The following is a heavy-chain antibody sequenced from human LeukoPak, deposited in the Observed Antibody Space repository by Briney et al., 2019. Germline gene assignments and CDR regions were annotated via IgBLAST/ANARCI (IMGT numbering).Heavy chain of an antibody. V-gene: IGHV3-48*03. Sequence: SCKASGGTFSSYAISWVRQAPGKGLEWVSAISGSGSTIYYADSVKGRFTISRDNAKNSLYLQMNSLRAEDTAVYYCAELGITMIGGVWGKGTTVTISS. D-gene: IGHD3-10*02. CDR1: GGTFSSYA. J-gene: IGHJ6*04. CDR3: AELGITMIGGV. CDR2: ISGSGSTI.